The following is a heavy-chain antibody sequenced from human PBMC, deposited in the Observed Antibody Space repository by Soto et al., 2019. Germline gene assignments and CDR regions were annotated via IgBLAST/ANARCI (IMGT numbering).Heavy chain of an antibody. Sequence: QVQLVQSGAEVKKPGASVKVSCKASGYTFTSYGISWVRQAPGQGLAWMGWISAYNGNTNYAQKLQGRVTMTTDTSTSTAYMELRSLRSDDTAMYYCARDRIGYCSGGSCYSRAFDIWGQGTMVTVSS. J-gene: IGHJ3*02. D-gene: IGHD2-15*01. CDR2: ISAYNGNT. V-gene: IGHV1-18*01. CDR1: GYTFTSYG. CDR3: ARDRIGYCSGGSCYSRAFDI.